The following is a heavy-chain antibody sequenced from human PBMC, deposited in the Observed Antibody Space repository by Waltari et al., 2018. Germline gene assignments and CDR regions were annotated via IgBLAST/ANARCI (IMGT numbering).Heavy chain of an antibody. V-gene: IGHV4-34*01. CDR1: GGSFSGDY. J-gene: IGHJ6*02. Sequence: QVQLQQWGAGLLKPSDTLSLTCAVYGGSFSGDYWSWIRQPRGKWLEWIGEINHSGSTNSNPSLKRRVTISVDTSKNQFARKLSSVSAADTAVYYCARKRGMDVLGQGTTVTVSS. CDR2: INHSGST. CDR3: ARKRGMDV.